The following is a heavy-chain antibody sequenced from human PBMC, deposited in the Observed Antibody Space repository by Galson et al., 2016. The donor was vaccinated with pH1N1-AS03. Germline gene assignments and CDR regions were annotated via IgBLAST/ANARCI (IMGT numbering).Heavy chain of an antibody. V-gene: IGHV3-64*01. J-gene: IGHJ4*02. CDR3: ARGPVSYSNYWFPPPDY. CDR2: ISGNGFST. CDR1: GFTFSSYA. D-gene: IGHD6-13*01. Sequence: SLRLSCAASGFTFSSYAMFWVRQAPGKGLEYVSAISGNGFSTYYASSVKDRLTISRDNSKNTLFLQMGSLRPEDMAVYYCARGPVSYSNYWFPPPDYWGQGTLVTVSS.